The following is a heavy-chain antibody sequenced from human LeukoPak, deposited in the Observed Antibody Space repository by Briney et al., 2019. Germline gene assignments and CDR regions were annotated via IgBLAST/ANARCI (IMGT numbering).Heavy chain of an antibody. V-gene: IGHV4-59*01. CDR3: ARGTYCGGDCWNWFDP. CDR2: IYYSGST. D-gene: IGHD2-21*02. Sequence: SETLSLTCTVSGGSISSYYWSWIRQPPGKGLEWIGYIYYSGSTNYNPSLKSRVTISVDTSKNQFSLKLSSVTAADTAVYYCARGTYCGGDCWNWFDPWGQGALVTVSS. J-gene: IGHJ5*02. CDR1: GGSISSYY.